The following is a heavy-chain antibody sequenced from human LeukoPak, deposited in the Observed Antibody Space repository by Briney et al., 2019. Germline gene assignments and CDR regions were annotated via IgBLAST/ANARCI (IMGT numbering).Heavy chain of an antibody. V-gene: IGHV1-8*01. J-gene: IGHJ4*02. CDR3: ARHPVAAAGIFDY. Sequence: ASVKVSCKASGYTFTSYDINWVRQATGQGLEWMGWMNPNSGNTGYAQKFQGRVTMTRNTSISTAYMELSSLRSEDTAVYYCARHPVAAAGIFDYWGQGTLVTVSS. D-gene: IGHD6-13*01. CDR2: MNPNSGNT. CDR1: GYTFTSYD.